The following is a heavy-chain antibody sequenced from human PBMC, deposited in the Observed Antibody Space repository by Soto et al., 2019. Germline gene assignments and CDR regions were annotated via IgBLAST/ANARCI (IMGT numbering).Heavy chain of an antibody. CDR3: AREDYGSGTLDY. J-gene: IGHJ4*02. CDR2: IYYSGST. D-gene: IGHD3-10*01. Sequence: QVQLQESGPGLVKPSETLSLTCTVSGGSISSYYWSWIRQPPGKGLEWIGYIYYSGSTNYNPSLKSRVTISVDTSKNQFSLKLSSVTAADTAVYYCAREDYGSGTLDYWGQGTLVTVSS. V-gene: IGHV4-59*01. CDR1: GGSISSYY.